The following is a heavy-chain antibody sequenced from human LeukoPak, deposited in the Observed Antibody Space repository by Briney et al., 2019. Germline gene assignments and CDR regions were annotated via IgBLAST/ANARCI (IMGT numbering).Heavy chain of an antibody. V-gene: IGHV4-30-2*01. D-gene: IGHD1-26*01. CDR3: ARVVGTPYYYGMDV. J-gene: IGHJ6*02. CDR2: IYHSGST. CDR1: GGSISSGGYS. Sequence: SETLSLTCAVSGGSISSGGYSWSWIRQPPGKGLEWIGYIYHSGSTYYNPSLKSRVTISVDRSKNQFSLKLSSVTAADTAVYYCARVVGTPYYYGMDVWGQGTTVTVSS.